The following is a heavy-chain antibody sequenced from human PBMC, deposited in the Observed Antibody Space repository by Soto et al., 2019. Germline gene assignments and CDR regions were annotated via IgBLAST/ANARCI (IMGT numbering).Heavy chain of an antibody. CDR2: VYYSGST. J-gene: IGHJ6*02. CDR3: ARELDYAAYPKGGGDYYYGMDV. D-gene: IGHD4-17*01. CDR1: GASISSSSFY. V-gene: IGHV4-39*02. Sequence: QLQLRESGPGLVKPSETLSLTCTVSGASISSSSFYWAWIHQPPGKGLEWIGCVYYSGSTFYNPSLKSRVTITMDTSKNQSSLKLTSVTAADTGVFYCARELDYAAYPKGGGDYYYGMDVWGRGTTVTVSS.